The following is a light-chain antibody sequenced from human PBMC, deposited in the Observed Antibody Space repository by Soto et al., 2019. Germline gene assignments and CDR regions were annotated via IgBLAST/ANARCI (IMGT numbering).Light chain of an antibody. CDR2: WAS. CDR1: QSVLYSSNNKNY. CDR3: QQYFSSPLT. J-gene: IGKJ4*01. Sequence: DIVMTQSPDSLAVSLGERATINCKSSQSVLYSSNNKNYLAWYQQKPGQPPKLLIYWASTRESGVPDRFSGSGSETDFTFPISSLQAEDVAVYYCQQYFSSPLTFGGGTKVEIE. V-gene: IGKV4-1*01.